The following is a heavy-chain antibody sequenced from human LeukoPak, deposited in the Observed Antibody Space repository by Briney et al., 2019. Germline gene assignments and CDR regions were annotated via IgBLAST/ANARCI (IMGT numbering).Heavy chain of an antibody. V-gene: IGHV3-23*01. D-gene: IGHD6-13*01. J-gene: IGHJ4*02. Sequence: GGSLRLSCAASGFTFSSYGMSWVRQAPGKGLEWVSGISNSGGSTYYADSVKGRFTISRDNAKNTLYLQMNSLRAEDTAVYYCARVSAAAGSIDYWGQGTLVTVSS. CDR1: GFTFSSYG. CDR3: ARVSAAAGSIDY. CDR2: ISNSGGST.